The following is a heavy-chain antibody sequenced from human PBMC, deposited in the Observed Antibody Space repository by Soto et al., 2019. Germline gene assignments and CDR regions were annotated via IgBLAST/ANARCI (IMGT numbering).Heavy chain of an antibody. CDR3: ARRGYDLWFDP. Sequence: QLQLQESGPGLVKPSETLSLTCTVSGGSISSSSYYWGWIRQPPGKGLEWIGSIYYSGSTYYNPSLKSRVTISVDTSKNQFSLKLSSVTAADTAVYYCARRGYDLWFDPWGQGTLVTVSS. CDR1: GGSISSSSYY. J-gene: IGHJ5*02. V-gene: IGHV4-39*01. D-gene: IGHD5-12*01. CDR2: IYYSGST.